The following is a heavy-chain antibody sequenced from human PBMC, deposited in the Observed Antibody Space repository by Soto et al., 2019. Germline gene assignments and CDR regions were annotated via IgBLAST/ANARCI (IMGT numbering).Heavy chain of an antibody. D-gene: IGHD3-16*02. J-gene: IGHJ4*02. V-gene: IGHV3-23*01. CDR3: AKDPDYVWGSYRYHFDY. Sequence: GGSLRLSCAASGFTFSSYAMSWVRQAPGKGLEWVSAISGSGGSTYYADSVKGRFTISRDNSKNTLYLQMNSLRAEDTAVYYCAKDPDYVWGSYRYHFDYWGQGTLVTVSS. CDR1: GFTFSSYA. CDR2: ISGSGGST.